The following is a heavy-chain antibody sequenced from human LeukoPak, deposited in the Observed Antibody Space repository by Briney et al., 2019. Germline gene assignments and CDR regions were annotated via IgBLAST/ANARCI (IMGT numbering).Heavy chain of an antibody. CDR1: GFTFSSYA. CDR3: ARQPPHCSSTSCYIAY. Sequence: GGSLRLSCAASGFTFSSYAMSWVRQAPGKGVEWVSVISGSGGNTYYADSVKGRFTISRDNSKDPLYLQMNSLRAEDTAVYYCARQPPHCSSTSCYIAYWGQGTLVTVSS. V-gene: IGHV3-23*01. J-gene: IGHJ4*02. CDR2: ISGSGGNT. D-gene: IGHD2-2*01.